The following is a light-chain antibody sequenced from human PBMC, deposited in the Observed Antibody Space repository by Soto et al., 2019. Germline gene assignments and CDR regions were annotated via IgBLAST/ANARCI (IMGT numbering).Light chain of an antibody. CDR2: SNN. V-gene: IGLV1-44*01. Sequence: QSVLTQPPSASETPGQRVTISCSGSNSNIGSNTVDWYRQLPGTAPKLLIYSNNQRPSGVPDRFSGSKSGTSASLAISGLQSEYEADYYCAAWDDSLNGQVFGGGTKLTVL. CDR1: NSNIGSNT. CDR3: AAWDDSLNGQV. J-gene: IGLJ2*01.